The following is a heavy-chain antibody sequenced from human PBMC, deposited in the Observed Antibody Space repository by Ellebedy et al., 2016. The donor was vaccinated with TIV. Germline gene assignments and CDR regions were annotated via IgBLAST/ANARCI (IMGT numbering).Heavy chain of an antibody. CDR3: ARDHLWSYDY. Sequence: PGGSLRLSCVASEITVSSAVWNWVRQAPGKGLEWVSVIYSEGWTYYPDSVKGRFTISRDSSKNMLYRQMNSLTAEDTAVYYCARDHLWSYDYWGQGTLVTVSS. CDR1: EITVSSAV. CDR2: IYSEGWT. J-gene: IGHJ4*02. D-gene: IGHD3-10*01. V-gene: IGHV3-66*01.